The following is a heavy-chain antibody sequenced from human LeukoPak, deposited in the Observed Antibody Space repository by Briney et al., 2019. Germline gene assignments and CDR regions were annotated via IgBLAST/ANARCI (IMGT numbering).Heavy chain of an antibody. CDR1: GVTLSSYA. J-gene: IGHJ4*02. CDR3: AKPGPMGGEGVVAASFDY. Sequence: LAGGSLRLSCAASGVTLSSYAMSWARQAPGKGLEWVSGISSSGSGGNTYYADSVKGRFTISRDNSKNTLYLQTNSLRAEDTAVYYCAKPGPMGGEGVVAASFDYWGQGTLVTVSS. D-gene: IGHD2-15*01. CDR2: ISSSGSGGNT. V-gene: IGHV3-23*01.